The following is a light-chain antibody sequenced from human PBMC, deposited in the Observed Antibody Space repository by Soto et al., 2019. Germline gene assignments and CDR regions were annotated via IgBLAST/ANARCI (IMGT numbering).Light chain of an antibody. V-gene: IGKV3-15*01. CDR1: QNIISN. CDR2: GAS. CDR3: QQSYSTSIT. Sequence: ELVMTQSPATLSVSPGERVTLSCRASQNIISNLAWYQQKPGQAPRLLIYGASTRATGIPARFSGSGSGTEFTLTISSLQSEDFATYYCQQSYSTSITFGQGTRLEIK. J-gene: IGKJ5*01.